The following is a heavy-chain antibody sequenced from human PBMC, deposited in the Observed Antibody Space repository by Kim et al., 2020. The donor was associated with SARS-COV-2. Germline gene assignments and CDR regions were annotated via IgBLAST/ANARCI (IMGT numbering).Heavy chain of an antibody. Sequence: GGSLRLSCAASGFTFSSYDMHWVRQATGKGLEWVSAIGTAGDTYYPGSVKGRFTISRENAKNSLYLQMNSLGAGDTAVYYCARGGTGHYYYYYMDVWGKGTTVTVSS. CDR2: IGTAGDT. CDR1: GFTFSSYD. CDR3: ARGGTGHYYYYYMDV. J-gene: IGHJ6*03. D-gene: IGHD1-1*01. V-gene: IGHV3-13*01.